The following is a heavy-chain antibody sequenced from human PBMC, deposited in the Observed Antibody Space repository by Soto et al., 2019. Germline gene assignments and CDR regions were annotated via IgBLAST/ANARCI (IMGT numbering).Heavy chain of an antibody. CDR2: MNPNSGNT. CDR1: GYTFTSYD. J-gene: IGHJ4*02. Sequence: ASVKASCNASGYTFTSYDINWVRRANGQGLEWMGWMNPNSGNTGYAQKFQGRVTMTRNTSISTDYMELSSLRSEDTAVYYCARGVETGTTDYWGQGTLVTVSS. D-gene: IGHD1-7*01. V-gene: IGHV1-8*01. CDR3: ARGVETGTTDY.